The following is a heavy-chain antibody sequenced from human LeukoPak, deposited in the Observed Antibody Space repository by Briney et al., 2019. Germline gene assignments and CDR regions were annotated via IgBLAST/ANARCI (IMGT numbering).Heavy chain of an antibody. CDR3: ARDLTYYDSSGPFDY. D-gene: IGHD3-22*01. CDR1: GFTFSSYA. V-gene: IGHV3-30-3*01. Sequence: PGRSLRLSCAASGFTFSSYAMHWVRQAPGKGLEWVAVISYDGSNKYYADSVKGRFTISRDNSKNTLYLQMNSLRAEDTAVYYCARDLTYYDSSGPFDYWGQGTLVTVSS. CDR2: ISYDGSNK. J-gene: IGHJ4*02.